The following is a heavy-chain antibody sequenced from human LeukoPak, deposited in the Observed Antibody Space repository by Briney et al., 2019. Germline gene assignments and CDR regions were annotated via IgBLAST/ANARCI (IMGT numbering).Heavy chain of an antibody. CDR3: AKADPLRYFDWLFAPYF. D-gene: IGHD3-9*01. Sequence: GGSLRLSCAASGFTFSSYAMSWVRQAPGKGLEWVSTISGGGGSTFYADSVKGRFTISRDNSKNTLYLQMNSLRAEDTAVYYCAKADPLRYFDWLFAPYFWGQRTLVTVSS. CDR1: GFTFSSYA. CDR2: ISGGGGST. J-gene: IGHJ4*02. V-gene: IGHV3-23*01.